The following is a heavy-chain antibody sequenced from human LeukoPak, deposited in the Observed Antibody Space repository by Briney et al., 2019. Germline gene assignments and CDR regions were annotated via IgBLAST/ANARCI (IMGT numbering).Heavy chain of an antibody. CDR3: ARGKQNAVDY. Sequence: SETLSLTSTVSSGSITGSYYWYWIRQPAGKGLEWIGRIYASGSTNYDPSLKSRVTISVDKSNNQFSLMVTSVTAADTAVYYCARGKQNAVDYWGQGILVTVSS. CDR2: IYASGST. V-gene: IGHV4-4*07. J-gene: IGHJ4*02. CDR1: SGSITGSYY. D-gene: IGHD1-1*01.